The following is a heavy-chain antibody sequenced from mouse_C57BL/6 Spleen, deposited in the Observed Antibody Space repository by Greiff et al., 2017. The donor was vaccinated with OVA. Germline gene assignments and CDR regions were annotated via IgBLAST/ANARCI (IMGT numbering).Heavy chain of an antibody. Sequence: EVQLQQSGPELVKPGASVKISCKASGYSFTGYYMNWVKQSPEKSLEWIGEINPSTGGTTYNQKFKAKATLTVDKSSSTAYMQLKSLTSEDSAVYHCERAEARARASPWGQGTLVSVCA. CDR1: GYSFTGYY. V-gene: IGHV1-42*01. D-gene: IGHD3-1*01. J-gene: IGHJ3*01. CDR3: ERAEARARASP. CDR2: INPSTGGT.